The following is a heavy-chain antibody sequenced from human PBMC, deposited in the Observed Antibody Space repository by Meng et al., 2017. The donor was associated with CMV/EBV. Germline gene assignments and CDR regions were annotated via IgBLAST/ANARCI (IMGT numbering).Heavy chain of an antibody. CDR1: GYTFTGYY. CDR3: ARAPRIVGARDWFDP. CDR2: INPTSGGT. Sequence: SGYTFTGYYMHWVRQAPGQGLEWMGWINPTSGGTNYAQKFQGRVTMTRDTSISTAYMELSRLRSDDTAVYYCARAPRIVGARDWFDPWGQGTLVTVSS. J-gene: IGHJ5*02. V-gene: IGHV1-2*02. D-gene: IGHD1-26*01.